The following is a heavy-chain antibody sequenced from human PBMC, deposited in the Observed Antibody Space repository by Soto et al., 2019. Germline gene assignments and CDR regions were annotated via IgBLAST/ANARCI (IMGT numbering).Heavy chain of an antibody. J-gene: IGHJ4*02. CDR2: INQDGSER. Sequence: EVQLVESGGGLVQPGGSLRLSYAASGFPFSSYWMSWVRQAPGKGLEWVANINQDGSERYYVDAVKGRFTISRDNSKNLLYLQGNSLTAEDAAVYFCARDRGGLGYWGQGTLVTVSS. V-gene: IGHV3-7*01. CDR1: GFPFSSYW. CDR3: ARDRGGLGY. D-gene: IGHD3-16*01.